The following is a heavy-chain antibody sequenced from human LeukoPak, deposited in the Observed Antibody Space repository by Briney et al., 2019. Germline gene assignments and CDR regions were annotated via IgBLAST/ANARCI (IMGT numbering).Heavy chain of an antibody. V-gene: IGHV3-23*01. CDR1: GLTFRSYA. J-gene: IGHJ4*02. CDR2: ISGSGAST. CDR3: ARNYYEPTYDYYFDC. Sequence: PGGSLRLSCAASGLTFRSYAMSWVRQAPGKGLEWVSAISGSGASTYYADSVRGRFTISRDNSKNTLYLHMNSLRAEDTALYYCARNYYEPTYDYYFDCWGQGTLVTVSS. D-gene: IGHD1-26*01.